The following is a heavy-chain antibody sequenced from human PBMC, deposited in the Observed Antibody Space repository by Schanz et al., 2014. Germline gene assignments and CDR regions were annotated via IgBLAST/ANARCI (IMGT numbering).Heavy chain of an antibody. V-gene: IGHV1-69*04. Sequence: QVQLVQSGAEVKKPGASVKVSCKASGYTFTSHGISWVRQAPGQGLEWMGRIIPNLGSANYAQKFQGRVTITADKSTSTVYMELSSLRSEDTAIYYCARGNTIFGVVILGWLDPWGQGSLVTVSP. D-gene: IGHD3-3*01. J-gene: IGHJ5*02. CDR2: IIPNLGSA. CDR1: GYTFTSHG. CDR3: ARGNTIFGVVILGWLDP.